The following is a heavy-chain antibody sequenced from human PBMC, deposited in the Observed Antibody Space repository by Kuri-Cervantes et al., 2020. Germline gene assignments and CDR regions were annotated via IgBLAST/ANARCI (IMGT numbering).Heavy chain of an antibody. D-gene: IGHD6-13*01. CDR2: IQSNGINK. J-gene: IGHJ1*01. CDR3: AKAPKESIAAAEQLGYFQH. CDR1: GFTFSSSG. V-gene: IGHV3-30*02. Sequence: GGSLRLSCAASGFTFSSSGMSWVRQAPGKGPEWVALIQSNGINKFYADSVKGRFIISRDNSMNTLYVQMNSLRAEDTAVYYCAKAPKESIAAAEQLGYFQHWGQGTLVTVSS.